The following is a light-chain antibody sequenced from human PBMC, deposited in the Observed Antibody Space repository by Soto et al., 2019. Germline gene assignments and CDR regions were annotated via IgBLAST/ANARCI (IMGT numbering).Light chain of an antibody. J-gene: IGKJ1*01. CDR3: QQYKYYCT. V-gene: IGKV1-5*03. Sequence: DIQMTQSPSTLSASVGDRVTITCRASQTLNDWLAWYQHKPGQGPKPLIYTTSKLETGVPPRFSGSGSGTEFTLTINSLQPDDSATYFCQQYKYYCTFGQGTKVEVK. CDR2: TTS. CDR1: QTLNDW.